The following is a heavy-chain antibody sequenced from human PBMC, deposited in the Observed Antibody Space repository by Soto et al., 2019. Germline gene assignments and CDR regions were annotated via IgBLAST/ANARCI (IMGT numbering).Heavy chain of an antibody. CDR3: AKDSLKNGYGDSLDY. Sequence: EVQLLESGGGLVQPGGSLRLSCAASGFTFSSYAMSWVRQAPGKGLEWVSAISGSGGTTYYADSVKGRFTISRDNSKNTLYLQMNSLRAEDTDVYYCAKDSLKNGYGDSLDYWGQGTLVTVSS. CDR2: ISGSGGTT. D-gene: IGHD4-17*01. V-gene: IGHV3-23*01. CDR1: GFTFSSYA. J-gene: IGHJ4*02.